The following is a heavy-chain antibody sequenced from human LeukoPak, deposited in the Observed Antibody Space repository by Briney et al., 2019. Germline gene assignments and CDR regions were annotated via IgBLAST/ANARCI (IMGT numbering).Heavy chain of an antibody. CDR2: IYSGGST. Sequence: GGSLRLSCAASGLTVRSNYMSWVRQAPGKGLEWVSVIYSGGSTYYADSVKGRFTISRDNSKNTLYLQMNSLRAEDTAVYYCARVTRNDAFDIWGQGTMVTVSS. V-gene: IGHV3-66*01. J-gene: IGHJ3*02. D-gene: IGHD1-14*01. CDR3: ARVTRNDAFDI. CDR1: GLTVRSNY.